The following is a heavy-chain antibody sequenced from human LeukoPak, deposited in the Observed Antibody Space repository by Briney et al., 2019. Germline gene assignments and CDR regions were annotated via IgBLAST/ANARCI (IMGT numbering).Heavy chain of an antibody. D-gene: IGHD3-10*01. V-gene: IGHV3-21*01. Sequence: PGGSLRLSCAASGFMFTRFTMNWVRQAPGKGLEWVSSISTSSSSIYYADSVKGRFTVSRDNAKNSLYLQMNSLRAEDTAVYYCARECYGSDYWGQGTLVTVSS. CDR2: ISTSSSSI. J-gene: IGHJ4*02. CDR1: GFMFTRFT. CDR3: ARECYGSDY.